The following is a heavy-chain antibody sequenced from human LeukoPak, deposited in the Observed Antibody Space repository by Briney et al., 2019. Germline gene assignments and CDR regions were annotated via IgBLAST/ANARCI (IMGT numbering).Heavy chain of an antibody. CDR2: ISGSDGST. CDR3: AKGKGYSSSSSDH. Sequence: GGSLRLSCAASGFTFNSHAMNWVRQAPGKGLEWVSAISGSDGSTYNADSVKGRFTISRYNSKNTLYLQMNSLRAEDAAVYHCAKGKGYSSSSSDHWGQGTLVTASS. V-gene: IGHV3-23*01. D-gene: IGHD6-6*01. CDR1: GFTFNSHA. J-gene: IGHJ5*02.